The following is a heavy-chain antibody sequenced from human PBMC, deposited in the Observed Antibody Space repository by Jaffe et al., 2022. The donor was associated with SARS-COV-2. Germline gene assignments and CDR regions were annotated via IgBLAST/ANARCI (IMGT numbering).Heavy chain of an antibody. CDR3: ARSIFGEPRDYYYGMDV. CDR2: INAGNGNT. J-gene: IGHJ6*02. CDR1: GYTFTSYA. V-gene: IGHV1-3*01. Sequence: QVQLVQSGAEVKKPGASVKVSCKASGYTFTSYAMHWVRQAPGQRLEWMGWINAGNGNTKYSQKFQGRVTITRDTSASTAYMELSSLRSEDTAVYYCARSIFGEPRDYYYGMDVWGQGTTVTVSS. D-gene: IGHD3-10*02.